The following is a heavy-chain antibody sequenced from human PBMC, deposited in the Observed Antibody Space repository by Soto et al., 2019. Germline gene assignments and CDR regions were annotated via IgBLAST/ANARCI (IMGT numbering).Heavy chain of an antibody. V-gene: IGHV4-34*01. CDR3: ARGLILWFGELSRRGGYYYYMDV. CDR2: INDSGNS. J-gene: IGHJ6*03. CDR1: GGSFSGYQ. Sequence: QVQLQQWGAGLLKPSETLSLTCAVYGGSFSGYQWSWIRQTPGQGLEWIGEINDSGNSNYNPSLKSRVTILLDTPKKQISLKLSSVTAADSAVYYCARGLILWFGELSRRGGYYYYMDVWGKGTTVTVSS. D-gene: IGHD3-10*01.